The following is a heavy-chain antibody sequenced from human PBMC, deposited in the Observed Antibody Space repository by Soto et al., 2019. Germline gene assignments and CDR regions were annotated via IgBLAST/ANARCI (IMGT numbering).Heavy chain of an antibody. J-gene: IGHJ4*02. CDR1: GLTFSSYG. CDR2: ISYDGSNK. CDR3: VKMYYDFWSGSESLDY. V-gene: IGHV3-30*18. D-gene: IGHD3-3*01. Sequence: QVQLVESGGGVVQPGRSLRLSCAASGLTFSSYGMHWVRQAPGKGLEWVAVISYDGSNKYYADSVKSRFTISRDNSKNTLYLQMNSLRAEDTAVYYCVKMYYDFWSGSESLDYWGQGTLVTVSS.